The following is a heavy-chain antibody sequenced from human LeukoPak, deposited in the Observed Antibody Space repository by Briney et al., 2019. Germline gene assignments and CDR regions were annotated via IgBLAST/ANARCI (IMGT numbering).Heavy chain of an antibody. Sequence: PSETLSLTCTVSGGSISSYYWSWIRQPAGKGLEWIRRIYTSGSTNYNPSLKSRVTMSVDTSKNQFSLKLSSVTAADTAVYYCARGPFYYDSSGYASFDYWGREPWSPSPQ. CDR3: ARGPFYYDSSGYASFDY. V-gene: IGHV4-4*07. J-gene: IGHJ4*02. D-gene: IGHD3-22*01. CDR2: IYTSGST. CDR1: GGSISSYY.